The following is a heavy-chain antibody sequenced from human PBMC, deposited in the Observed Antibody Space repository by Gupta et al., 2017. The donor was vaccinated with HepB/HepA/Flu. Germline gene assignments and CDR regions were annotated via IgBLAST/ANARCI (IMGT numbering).Heavy chain of an antibody. CDR2: INPNSGGT. D-gene: IGHD2-2*01. CDR3: ARGSAIVVVPAAIGHRYYYMDV. J-gene: IGHJ6*03. Sequence: QVQLVQSGAEVQKPGASVKVSCTASGYTFTGYSMHWVPQAPGRGLEWMGWINPNSGGTKFAQEFQGRVTMTRDTSISTTYMELSSLRSDDTAVYDCARGSAIVVVPAAIGHRYYYMDVWGKGTTVTVSS. CDR1: GYTFTGYS. V-gene: IGHV1-2*02.